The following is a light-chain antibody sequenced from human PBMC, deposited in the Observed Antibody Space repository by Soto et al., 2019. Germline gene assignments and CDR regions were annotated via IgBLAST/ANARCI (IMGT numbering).Light chain of an antibody. Sequence: IVLTQSPGTLSLSPGERATLSCRASQSVSSTYLAWYQQKSGQAPRLLMYGASSRATGIPDRFSGSGSGTDFTLTISSLEPEDFAVYFCQQRSSWPLTFGGGTKVDIK. V-gene: IGKV3D-20*02. CDR2: GAS. CDR1: QSVSSTY. J-gene: IGKJ4*02. CDR3: QQRSSWPLT.